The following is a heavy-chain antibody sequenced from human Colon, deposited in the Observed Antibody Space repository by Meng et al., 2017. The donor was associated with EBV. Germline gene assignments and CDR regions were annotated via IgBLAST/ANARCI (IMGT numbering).Heavy chain of an antibody. CDR3: ARVSSGWDYFDY. Sequence: HGKLPAPGHGLGTPLQTLSLPGTFSGGSVSSGGSYWTWIRQHPGKGLEWFGHIYYSGSTFYNPSLKRRVIISIDTSKNQFSLNLRSVTAADTAVYYCARVSSGWDYFDYWGRGTLVTVSS. V-gene: IGHV4-31*03. CDR2: IYYSGST. CDR1: GGSVSSGGSY. D-gene: IGHD6-19*01. J-gene: IGHJ4*02.